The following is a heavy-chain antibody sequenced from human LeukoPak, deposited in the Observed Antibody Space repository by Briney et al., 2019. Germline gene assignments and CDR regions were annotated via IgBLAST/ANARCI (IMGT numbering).Heavy chain of an antibody. Sequence: SETLYLTCTVSGGSISSYYWSWIRQPPRKGLEWIGYIYYSGSTNYNPSLKSRVTISVDTSKNQFSLKLSSVTAADTAVYYCASWGGAVNYWGQGTLVTVSS. D-gene: IGHD3-16*01. CDR1: GGSISSYY. V-gene: IGHV4-59*01. J-gene: IGHJ4*02. CDR3: ASWGGAVNY. CDR2: IYYSGST.